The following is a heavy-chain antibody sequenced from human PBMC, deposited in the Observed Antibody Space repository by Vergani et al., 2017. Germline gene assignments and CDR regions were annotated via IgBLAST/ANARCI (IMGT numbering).Heavy chain of an antibody. Sequence: QVQLQQWGAGLLKPSETLSLTCAVYGGSFSGYYWSWIRQPPGKGLEWIGEINHSGSTNYNPSLKSRVTISVDTSKYQFSLKLSSVTAADTAVYYCARGSDDYGDYYFDYWGQGTLVTVSS. D-gene: IGHD4-17*01. CDR1: GGSFSGYY. CDR3: ARGSDDYGDYYFDY. CDR2: INHSGST. J-gene: IGHJ4*02. V-gene: IGHV4-34*01.